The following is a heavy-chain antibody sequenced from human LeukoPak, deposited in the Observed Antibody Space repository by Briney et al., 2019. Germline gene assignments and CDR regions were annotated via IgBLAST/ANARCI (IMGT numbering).Heavy chain of an antibody. Sequence: GGSLRLSCGASGFTFSDYPMSWVRQAPGKGPEWVSDIGGSARESYYADSVKGRFILSRDNSKNTVFLQMNSLRVEDTAVYYCAKDRGITMSRGRDVNELDVWGKGTTVAVSS. V-gene: IGHV3-23*01. D-gene: IGHD3-10*01. CDR2: IGGSARES. CDR1: GFTFSDYP. J-gene: IGHJ6*04. CDR3: AKDRGITMSRGRDVNELDV.